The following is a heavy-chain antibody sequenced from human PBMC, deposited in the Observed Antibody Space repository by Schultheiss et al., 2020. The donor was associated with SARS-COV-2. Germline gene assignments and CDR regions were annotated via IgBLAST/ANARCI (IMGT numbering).Heavy chain of an antibody. V-gene: IGHV3-30*18. D-gene: IGHD1-1*01. Sequence: GGSLRLSCAASGFTFSSYGMHWVRQAPGKGLEWVADISYDGSNKYYADSVKGRFTISRDNSKNTLYLQMNSLRAEDTAVYYCAKDRFAQFDDDAFDIWGQGTMVTVSS. J-gene: IGHJ3*02. CDR3: AKDRFAQFDDDAFDI. CDR2: ISYDGSNK. CDR1: GFTFSSYG.